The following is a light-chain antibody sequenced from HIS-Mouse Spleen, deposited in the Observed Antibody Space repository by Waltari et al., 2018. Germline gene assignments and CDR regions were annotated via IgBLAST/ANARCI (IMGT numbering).Light chain of an antibody. CDR2: SNN. CDR3: AAWEDSLNGYV. V-gene: IGLV1-44*01. Sequence: QSVLTQPPSASGTPGQRVTISCSGSSSNIGRNTVNWYQQLPGTAPKLLIYSNNQRPSGVPDRFSGSKSGTSASLAISGLQSEDEADYYCAAWEDSLNGYVFGTGTKVTVL. J-gene: IGLJ1*01. CDR1: SSNIGRNT.